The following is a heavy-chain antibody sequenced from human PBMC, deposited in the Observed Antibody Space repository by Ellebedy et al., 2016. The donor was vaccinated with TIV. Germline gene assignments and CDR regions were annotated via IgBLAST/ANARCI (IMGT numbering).Heavy chain of an antibody. J-gene: IGHJ6*02. V-gene: IGHV1-8*03. CDR2: MNPNSGNT. CDR1: GYTFTSYD. D-gene: IGHD6-13*01. CDR3: ARAPNQQLVRSHYCYYYGMDV. Sequence: AASVKVSCKASGYTFTSYDINWVRQATGQGLEWMGWMNPNSGNTGYAQKFQGRVTITRNTSISTAYMELSSLRSEDTAVYYCARAPNQQLVRSHYCYYYGMDVWGQGTTVTVSS.